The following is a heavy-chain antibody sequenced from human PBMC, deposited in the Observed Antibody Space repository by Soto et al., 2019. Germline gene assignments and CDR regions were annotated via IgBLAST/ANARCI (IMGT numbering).Heavy chain of an antibody. CDR2: IYYNGHT. CDR3: ARANWYSEY. Sequence: QVQLQESGPGLVKPSETLSLTCTVSGGSISNHYWSWIRQPPGKGLEWIGYIYYNGHTNYHPSLKRRVTMSVDTAKNQISLKLSSVTAADTAVYYCARANWYSEYWGQGTLVTVSS. D-gene: IGHD7-27*01. CDR1: GGSISNHY. V-gene: IGHV4-59*11. J-gene: IGHJ4*02.